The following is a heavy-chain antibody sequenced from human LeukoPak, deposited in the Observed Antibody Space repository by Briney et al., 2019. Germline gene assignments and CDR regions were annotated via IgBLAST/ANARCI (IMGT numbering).Heavy chain of an antibody. V-gene: IGHV3-48*03. D-gene: IGHD2-8*01. CDR3: ARVIGLVWYFDY. Sequence: GGSLRLSCAASGFTFSSYEMTWVRQAPGKGLEWISYISSTSNSIYYADSVKGRLTISRDNAKNSLYLQMNSLRAEDTAIYYCARVIGLVWYFDYWGPGTLVTVSS. CDR2: ISSTSNSI. CDR1: GFTFSSYE. J-gene: IGHJ4*02.